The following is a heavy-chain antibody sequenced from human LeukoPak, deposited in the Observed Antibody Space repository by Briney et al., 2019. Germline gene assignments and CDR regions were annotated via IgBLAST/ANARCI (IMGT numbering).Heavy chain of an antibody. CDR1: GYSFTRYC. V-gene: IGHV5-51*01. Sequence: GESLKISCKGSGYSFTRYCIGLGRQMPGKGLEWIGIIYPGDSDTRYSPSLQGQVTISADKSISTAYLQWSSLKASDTAMYYCARVLSGYPRWPFDYWGQGTLVTVSS. D-gene: IGHD3-22*01. CDR2: IYPGDSDT. CDR3: ARVLSGYPRWPFDY. J-gene: IGHJ4*02.